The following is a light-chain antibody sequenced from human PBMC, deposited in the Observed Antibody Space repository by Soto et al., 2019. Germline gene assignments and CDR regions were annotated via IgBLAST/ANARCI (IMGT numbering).Light chain of an antibody. CDR2: DVT. V-gene: IGLV2-11*01. Sequence: QSALTQPRSVSGSPGQSVTISCTGTSSGLGGYNFVSWYQQHPGKAPKLIIYDVTKRPSGVPDRFSASKSANTASLTISGLQAEDEADYYCSSYTSKSSLIFGGGTKVTVL. J-gene: IGLJ2*01. CDR3: SSYTSKSSLI. CDR1: SSGLGGYNF.